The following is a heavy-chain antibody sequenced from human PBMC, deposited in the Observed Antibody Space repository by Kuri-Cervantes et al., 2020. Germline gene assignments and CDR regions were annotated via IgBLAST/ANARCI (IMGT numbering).Heavy chain of an antibody. V-gene: IGHV1-18*01. CDR1: GHTFTSYG. J-gene: IGHJ3*02. CDR2: ISAYNGNT. Sequence: ASVKVSCKASGHTFTSYGISWVRQAPGQGLEWMGWISAYNGNTNYAQKLQGRVTMTTDTSTSTAYMELSSLRSEDTAVYYCARGYRYYYDSSGYHDAFDIWGQGTMVTVSS. CDR3: ARGYRYYYDSSGYHDAFDI. D-gene: IGHD3-22*01.